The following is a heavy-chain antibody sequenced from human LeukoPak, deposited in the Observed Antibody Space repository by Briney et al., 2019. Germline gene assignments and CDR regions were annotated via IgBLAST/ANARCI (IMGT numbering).Heavy chain of an antibody. J-gene: IGHJ4*02. CDR2: INSDGSST. CDR3: ARDAGFGYYDSSGYYYDY. D-gene: IGHD3-22*01. CDR1: GFTFSSYW. V-gene: IGHV3-74*01. Sequence: QPGGSLRLSCAASGFTFSSYWTHWVRQAPGKGLVWVSRINSDGSSTSYADSVKGRFTISRDNAKNTLYLQMNSLRAEDTAVYYCARDAGFGYYDSSGYYYDYWGQGTLVTVSS.